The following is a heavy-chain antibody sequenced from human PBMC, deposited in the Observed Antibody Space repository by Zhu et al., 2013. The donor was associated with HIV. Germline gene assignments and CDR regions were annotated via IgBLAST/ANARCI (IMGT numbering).Heavy chain of an antibody. D-gene: IGHD6-13*01. J-gene: IGHJ4*02. V-gene: IGHV1-58*01. Sequence: QLVQSGPEVKKPGTSVKVSCKASGFTFTSSAVQWVRQARGQRLEWIGWIVVGSGNTNYAQKFQERVTITRDMSTSTAYMELSSLRSEDTAVYYCAAEPRGFIAAAGTIKFDYWGQGTLVTVSS. CDR2: IVVGSGNT. CDR1: GFTFTSSA. CDR3: AAEPRGFIAAAGTIKFDY.